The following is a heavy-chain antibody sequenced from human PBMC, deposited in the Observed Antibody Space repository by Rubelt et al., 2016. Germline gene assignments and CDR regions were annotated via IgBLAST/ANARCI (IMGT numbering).Heavy chain of an antibody. CDR3: ARGRSGIVVAIRWFDP. D-gene: IGHD2-21*01. V-gene: IGHV4-39*07. Sequence: QVQLQESGPGLVKPSETLSLTCTVSGYSISSSSYYWGWIRQPPGKGLEWIGSIYYSGSTYYNPSLKSRVTISVDTSKNQFSLKLSSVTAADTAVYYCARGRSGIVVAIRWFDPWGQGTLVTVSS. J-gene: IGHJ5*02. CDR1: GYSISSSSYY. CDR2: IYYSGST.